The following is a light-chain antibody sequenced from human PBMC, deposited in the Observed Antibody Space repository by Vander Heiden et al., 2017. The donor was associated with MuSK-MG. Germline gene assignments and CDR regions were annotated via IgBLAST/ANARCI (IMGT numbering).Light chain of an antibody. CDR3: QHYNGWWT. Sequence: EIVMTQSPATLSVSPGERATLSCRASQSISSKLAWYQQKPGQAPRLLIYDASNRANGVPDRFSGSGSGTEFTLTISGLQSEDFGVYYGQHYNGWWTFGQGTKVEIK. CDR2: DAS. V-gene: IGKV3-15*01. CDR1: QSISSK. J-gene: IGKJ1*01.